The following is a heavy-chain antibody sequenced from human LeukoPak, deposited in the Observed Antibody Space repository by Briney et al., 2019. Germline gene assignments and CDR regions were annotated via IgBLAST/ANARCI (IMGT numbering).Heavy chain of an antibody. V-gene: IGHV4-39*01. CDR1: GGSISSSSYY. CDR2: IYYSGST. Sequence: SETLSLTCTVSGGSISSSSYYWGWIRQPPGKGLEWIGSIYYSGSTCYNPSLKSRVTISVDTSKNQFSLKLSSATAADTAVYYCARRFSRWIQLWPDAFDIWGQGTMVTVSS. J-gene: IGHJ3*02. D-gene: IGHD5-18*01. CDR3: ARRFSRWIQLWPDAFDI.